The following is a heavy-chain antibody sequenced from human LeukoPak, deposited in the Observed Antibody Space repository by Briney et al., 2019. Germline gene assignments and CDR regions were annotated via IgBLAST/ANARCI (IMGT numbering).Heavy chain of an antibody. D-gene: IGHD2-2*01. CDR3: AKELIVVVPADGDEGAFDI. CDR2: GGTT. V-gene: IGHV3-23*01. Sequence: GGTTFYADSVKGRFTISRDNSKNTLYLQMNSLRAEDTAVYYCAKELIVVVPADGDEGAFDIWGQGTMVTVSS. J-gene: IGHJ3*02.